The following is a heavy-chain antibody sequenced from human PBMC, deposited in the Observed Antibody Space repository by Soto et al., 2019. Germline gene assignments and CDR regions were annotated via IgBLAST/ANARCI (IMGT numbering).Heavy chain of an antibody. D-gene: IGHD2-21*01. CDR1: GFTVSSNY. CDR3: ARDRGNCGGVGSSGGGWYFDY. Sequence: EVQLVETGGGLIQPGGSLRLSCAASGFTVSSNYMSWVRQAPGKGLEWVSVIYSGGSTYYADSVKGRFTISRDNSKNTLYLKRTSRGAEDRAVYSCARDRGNCGGVGSSGGGWYFDYWGQGTLVTVSS. J-gene: IGHJ4*02. V-gene: IGHV3-53*02. CDR2: IYSGGST.